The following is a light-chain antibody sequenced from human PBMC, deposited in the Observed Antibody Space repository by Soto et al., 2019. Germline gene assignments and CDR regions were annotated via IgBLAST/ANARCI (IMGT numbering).Light chain of an antibody. V-gene: IGLV1-47*01. J-gene: IGLJ1*01. CDR3: GSWDDSLSAHYV. Sequence: QSVLTQPPSASGTPGQRVTISCSGSSSNIGSNYVYWYQQVPGTAPKLLIYRNDQRPSGVPDRFSGSKSGTSASLAISDLRSEDEADYYCGSWDDSLSAHYVFGTETKLTVL. CDR1: SSNIGSNY. CDR2: RND.